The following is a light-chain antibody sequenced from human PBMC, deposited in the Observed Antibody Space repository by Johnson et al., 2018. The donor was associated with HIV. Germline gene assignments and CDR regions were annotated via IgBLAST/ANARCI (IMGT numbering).Light chain of an antibody. V-gene: IGLV1-51*02. CDR1: SSNIGNNY. Sequence: QSILTQPPSVSAAPGQKVTISCSGSSSNIGNNYVSWYQQLPGTAPKLLIYENNKRPSGIPDRFSGSKSGTSATLGITGLQTGDEADYYCGTWASSLSAGVFGTVPKLPVL. J-gene: IGLJ1*01. CDR2: ENN. CDR3: GTWASSLSAGV.